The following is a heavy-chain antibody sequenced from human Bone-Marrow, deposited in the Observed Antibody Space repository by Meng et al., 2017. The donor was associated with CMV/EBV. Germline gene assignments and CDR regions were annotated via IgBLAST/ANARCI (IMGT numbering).Heavy chain of an antibody. CDR3: ARDPLGPAAIPLYYYYYGMDV. D-gene: IGHD2-2*02. V-gene: IGHV1-18*01. CDR1: GYTFTSYG. CDR2: ISAYNDNT. Sequence: ASVKVSCKASGYTFTSYGISWVRQAPGQGLEWMGWISAYNDNTNYAQKLQGRVTMTTDTSTSTAYMELRSLRSDDTAVYYCARDPLGPAAIPLYYYYYGMDVWGQGTTVTVSS. J-gene: IGHJ6*02.